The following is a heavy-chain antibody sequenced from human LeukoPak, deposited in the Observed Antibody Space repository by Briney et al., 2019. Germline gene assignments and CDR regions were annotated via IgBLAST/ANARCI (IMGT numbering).Heavy chain of an antibody. J-gene: IGHJ3*02. Sequence: SETLSLTCAVSGASITSTLYYWGWIRQPPGKGLEWIGGITDGVNIYYNPSLKSRVTISVDTSKKQFSLRVTSVTAADTAVYYCAKDVKWGGSSPPDAFDIWGQGTMVTVSS. V-gene: IGHV4-39*07. CDR3: AKDVKWGGSSPPDAFDI. D-gene: IGHD1-26*01. CDR2: ITDGVNI. CDR1: GASITSTLYY.